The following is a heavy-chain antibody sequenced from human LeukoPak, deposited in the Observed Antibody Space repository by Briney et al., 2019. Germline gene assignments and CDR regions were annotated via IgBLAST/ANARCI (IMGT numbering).Heavy chain of an antibody. V-gene: IGHV3-30*03. CDR1: GFTFSSYG. CDR3: ARAEGGYSSIRGYFQH. CDR2: ISYDGSNK. J-gene: IGHJ1*01. D-gene: IGHD6-13*01. Sequence: PGRSLRLSCAASGFTFSSYGMHWVRQAPGKGLEWVAVISYDGSNKYYADSVKDRFTISRDNSKNTLYLQMNSLRAEDTAVYYCARAEGGYSSIRGYFQHWGQGTLVTVSS.